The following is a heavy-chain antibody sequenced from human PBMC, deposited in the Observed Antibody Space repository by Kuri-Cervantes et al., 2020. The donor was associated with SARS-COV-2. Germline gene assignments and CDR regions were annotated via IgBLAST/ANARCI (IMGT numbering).Heavy chain of an antibody. Sequence: GGSLRLSCAASGFTLSSHWMHWVRQVPGKGLDWVARINKDGTSTLYADSVKGRFTISRDNAKNSLYLQMNSLRDEDTAVYYCAAYCTNGVCLTYYYYGMDVWGQGTTVTVSS. V-gene: IGHV3-74*01. CDR1: GFTLSSHW. CDR3: AAYCTNGVCLTYYYYGMDV. CDR2: INKDGTST. J-gene: IGHJ6*02. D-gene: IGHD2-8*01.